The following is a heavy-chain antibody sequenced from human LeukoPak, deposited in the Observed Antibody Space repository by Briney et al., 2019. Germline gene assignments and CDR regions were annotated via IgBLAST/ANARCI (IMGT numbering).Heavy chain of an antibody. Sequence: SETLSLTCTVSGGSISSYYWSWIRQPAGKGLEWIGRIYTSGSTNYNPSLKSRVTMSVDTSKNQFSLKLSSVTAADTAVYYCAKTGAVAGYSDAFDIWGQGAMVTVSS. D-gene: IGHD6-19*01. J-gene: IGHJ3*02. CDR3: AKTGAVAGYSDAFDI. CDR2: IYTSGST. CDR1: GGSISSYY. V-gene: IGHV4-4*07.